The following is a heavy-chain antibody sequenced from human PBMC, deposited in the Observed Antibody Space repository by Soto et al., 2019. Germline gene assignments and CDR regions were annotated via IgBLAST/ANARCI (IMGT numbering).Heavy chain of an antibody. V-gene: IGHV3-33*01. Sequence: GGSLRLSCAASGFTFSSYGMHWVRQAPGKGLEWVAVIWYDGSNKYYADSVKGRFTISRDNSKNTLYLQMNSLRAEDTAVYYCARGPGPQSLQYYFDYWGQGTLVTVSS. CDR3: ARGPGPQSLQYYFDY. CDR1: GFTFSSYG. D-gene: IGHD1-1*01. J-gene: IGHJ4*02. CDR2: IWYDGSNK.